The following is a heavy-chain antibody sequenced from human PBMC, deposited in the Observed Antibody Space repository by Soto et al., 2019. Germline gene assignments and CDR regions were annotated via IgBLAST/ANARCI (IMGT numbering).Heavy chain of an antibody. Sequence: GGSLRLSCAASGFTFSSYWMSWVRQAPGKGLEWVANIKQDGSEKYYVDSVKGRFTISRDNAKNSLYLQMNSLRAEDTAVYYCAREGCSGGSCYSAYYYYGMDVWGQGTTVTVSS. V-gene: IGHV3-7*01. J-gene: IGHJ6*02. CDR3: AREGCSGGSCYSAYYYYGMDV. CDR1: GFTFSSYW. CDR2: IKQDGSEK. D-gene: IGHD2-15*01.